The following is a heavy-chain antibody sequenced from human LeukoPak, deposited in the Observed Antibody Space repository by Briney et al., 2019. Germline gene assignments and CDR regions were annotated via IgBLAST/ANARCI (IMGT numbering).Heavy chain of an antibody. Sequence: SETLSLTCTVSGGSISSYYWSWIRQPPGKGLEWIGYIYYSGSTNYNPSLKSRVTISVDTSKNQFSLKLSSVTAADTAVYYCAGPTVLWFGEGNFDYWGQGTLVTVSS. V-gene: IGHV4-59*08. CDR3: AGPTVLWFGEGNFDY. J-gene: IGHJ4*02. CDR2: IYYSGST. D-gene: IGHD3-10*01. CDR1: GGSISSYY.